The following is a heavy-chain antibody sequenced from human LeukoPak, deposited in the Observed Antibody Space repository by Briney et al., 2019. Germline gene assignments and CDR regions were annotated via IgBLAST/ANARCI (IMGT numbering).Heavy chain of an antibody. CDR3: ARDGQLRPLDY. CDR1: GFTVSSNY. Sequence: PGGSLRLSCAASGFTVSSNYMSWVRQAPGKGLEWVSVIYSGGSTYYADSVKGRFTISRDNSKNTLYLQMNSLRAEDTAVYYCARDGQLRPLDYWGQGTLVTVSS. J-gene: IGHJ4*02. CDR2: IYSGGST. D-gene: IGHD4-23*01. V-gene: IGHV3-53*01.